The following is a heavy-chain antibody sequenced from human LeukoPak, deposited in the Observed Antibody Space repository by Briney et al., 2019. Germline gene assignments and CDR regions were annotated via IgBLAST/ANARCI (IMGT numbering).Heavy chain of an antibody. V-gene: IGHV3-11*01. D-gene: IGHD3-10*01. CDR3: ARDNPENYGSGSYNYYYMDV. J-gene: IGHJ6*03. CDR1: GFTFSDYY. CDR2: ISSSGSTI. Sequence: PGGSLRLSCAASGFTFSDYYMSWIRQAPGKGLEWVSYISSSGSTIYYADSVKGRFTISRDNAKNSLYLQMNSLRAEDTAVYYCARDNPENYGSGSYNYYYMDVWGKGTTVTVSS.